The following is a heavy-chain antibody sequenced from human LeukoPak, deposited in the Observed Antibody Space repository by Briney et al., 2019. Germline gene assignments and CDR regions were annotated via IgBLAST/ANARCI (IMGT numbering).Heavy chain of an antibody. V-gene: IGHV3-23*01. Sequence: EGSLRLSCAASGFTFSTYAMTWVRQAPGKGLEWVSVISGSGGFTYYADSVKGRFTISRDNSKNTLYLQMHSLRAEDTAVYYCGARPGEVAVPYDYWGQGTLVTVSS. CDR1: GFTFSTYA. D-gene: IGHD2-15*01. CDR2: ISGSGGFT. CDR3: GARPGEVAVPYDY. J-gene: IGHJ4*02.